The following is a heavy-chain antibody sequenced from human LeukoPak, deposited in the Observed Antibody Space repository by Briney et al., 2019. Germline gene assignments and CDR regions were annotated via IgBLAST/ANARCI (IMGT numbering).Heavy chain of an antibody. D-gene: IGHD3-10*01. J-gene: IGHJ4*02. CDR1: GGSISSYY. CDR3: ARVLGYGSGSRLGN. Sequence: SETLSLTCTVSGGSISSYYWSWIRQPPGKGLELIGYIYYSGSTNYNPSLKSRVTISVDTSKNQFSLKLSSVTAADTAVYYCARVLGYGSGSRLGNWGQGTLVTVSS. CDR2: IYYSGST. V-gene: IGHV4-59*01.